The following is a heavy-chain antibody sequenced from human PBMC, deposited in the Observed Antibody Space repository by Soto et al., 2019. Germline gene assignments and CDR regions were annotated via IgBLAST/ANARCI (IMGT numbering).Heavy chain of an antibody. CDR3: AKPGYLEQWLVRGYFDS. CDR2: ISSSGGTT. D-gene: IGHD6-19*01. CDR1: GFTFSSYA. V-gene: IGHV3-23*01. J-gene: IGHJ4*02. Sequence: GGSLRLSCAASGFTFSSYAMSWVRQAPGKGLEWVSAISSSGGTTHYADSVKGRFIISRDNSKNTLYLQMNSLRAEDTAVYYCAKPGYLEQWLVRGYFDSWGQGAMVTVSS.